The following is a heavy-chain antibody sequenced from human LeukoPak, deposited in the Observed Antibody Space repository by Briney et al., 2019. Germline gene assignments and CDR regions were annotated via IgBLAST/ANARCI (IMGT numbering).Heavy chain of an antibody. D-gene: IGHD1-26*01. V-gene: IGHV3-43*01. J-gene: IGHJ3*02. CDR3: AKHMARSLGATTTGALDI. Sequence: PGGSLRLSCAASGFTFDDYTMHWVRQAPGKGLEWVSLISWDSGSRYYGDSVKGRFTVSRDNSKNSPYLQMNSLRIEDTALYYCAKHMARSLGATTTGALDIWGQGTMVTVSS. CDR1: GFTFDDYT. CDR2: ISWDSGSR.